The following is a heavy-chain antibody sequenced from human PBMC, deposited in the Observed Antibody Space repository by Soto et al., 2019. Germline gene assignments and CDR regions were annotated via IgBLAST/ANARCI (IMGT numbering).Heavy chain of an antibody. D-gene: IGHD2-15*01. CDR1: GFTFSVSA. Sequence: EVQLVQSGGGRVQPGGSLKLSCEASGFTFSVSAIHWVRLASGKGLEWVGRIRTRKNRYVTTYAASVKGRFSLSRDDSKNTTYLQMISLKTEDTAVYYCGSIESGLDVWGQGTTVIVS. CDR3: GSIESGLDV. V-gene: IGHV3-73*02. CDR2: IRTRKNRYVT. J-gene: IGHJ6*02.